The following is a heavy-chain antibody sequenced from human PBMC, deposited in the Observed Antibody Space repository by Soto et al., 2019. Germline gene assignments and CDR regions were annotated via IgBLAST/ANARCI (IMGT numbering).Heavy chain of an antibody. CDR2: IWYDGSNK. D-gene: IGHD2-8*01. J-gene: IGHJ4*02. V-gene: IGHV3-33*01. CDR1: GFTFSSYG. CDR3: ARGKECTNGVCYRAFDY. Sequence: GGSLRLSCAASGFTFSSYGMHWVRQAPGKGLEWVAVIWYDGSNKYYADSVKGRFTISRDNSKNTLYLQMNSLRAEDTAVYYCARGKECTNGVCYRAFDYWGQGTLVTVSS.